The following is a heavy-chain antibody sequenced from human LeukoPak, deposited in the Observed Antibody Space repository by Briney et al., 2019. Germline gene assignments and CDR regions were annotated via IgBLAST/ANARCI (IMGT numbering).Heavy chain of an antibody. D-gene: IGHD3-3*01. CDR1: GFTFGSYA. CDR3: AKDRAGYDFWSGYYANDI. V-gene: IGHV3-23*01. Sequence: GGSLRLSCAASGFTFGSYAMSWVRQAPGKGLEWVSAISGSGGSTYYADSVKGRFTISRDNSKNTLYLQMNSLRAEDTAVYYCAKDRAGYDFWSGYYANDIWGQGTLVTVSS. CDR2: ISGSGGST. J-gene: IGHJ4*02.